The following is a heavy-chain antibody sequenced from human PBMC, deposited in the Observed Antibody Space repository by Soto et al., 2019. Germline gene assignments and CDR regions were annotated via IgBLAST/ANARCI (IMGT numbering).Heavy chain of an antibody. CDR2: LYYSGST. CDR1: GGSISSSSYY. V-gene: IGHV4-39*01. J-gene: IGHJ2*01. CDR3: ANRCLQWRYCDL. Sequence: QLQLQESGPGLVKPSETLSLTCTVSGGSISSSSYYWGWIRQPPGKGLEWIGSLYYSGSTYYNPSLKSRVTISVDTSKNQFSLKLSSVTAADTSVYYCANRCLQWRYCDLWGRHALVTVSS. D-gene: IGHD4-4*01.